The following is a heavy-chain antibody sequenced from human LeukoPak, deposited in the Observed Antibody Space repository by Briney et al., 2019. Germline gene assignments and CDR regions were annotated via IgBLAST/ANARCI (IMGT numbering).Heavy chain of an antibody. CDR1: GGSISSYY. Sequence: KSSETLSLTCTVSGGSISSYYWSWIRQPPGKGLEWIGYIYYSGSNNYNPSLKSRVTISVDTSKNQFSLKLSSVTAADTAVYYCAAKYYYMDVWGKGTTVTVSS. V-gene: IGHV4-59*01. J-gene: IGHJ6*03. CDR3: AAKYYYMDV. CDR2: IYYSGSN.